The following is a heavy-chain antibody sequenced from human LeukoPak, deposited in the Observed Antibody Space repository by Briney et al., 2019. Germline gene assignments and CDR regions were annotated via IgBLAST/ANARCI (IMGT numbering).Heavy chain of an antibody. CDR3: AKGMVRGVIPDY. V-gene: IGHV3-23*01. CDR2: ISGGGVST. Sequence: PGGSLRLSCAASGFTFSGYAMSWVRRAPGKGLEWVSAISGGGVSTYYADSIKSRFTISRDDSKNTLYLQMNSLRAEDTAVYYCAKGMVRGVIPDYWGQGTLVTVSS. CDR1: GFTFSGYA. D-gene: IGHD3-10*01. J-gene: IGHJ4*02.